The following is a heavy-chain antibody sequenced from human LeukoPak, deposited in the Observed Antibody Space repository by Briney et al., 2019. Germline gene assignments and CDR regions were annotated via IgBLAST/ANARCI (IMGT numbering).Heavy chain of an antibody. CDR1: NYTFTSYG. CDR2: INAYNGDT. V-gene: IGHV1-18*01. CDR3: ARDGSGVWFDY. Sequence: ASVKVSCKASNYTFTSYGISWVRQAPGQGLEWMAWINAYNGDTNYAQKLQGRVTLTTDTSTSTAYMELRSLRSDDTAVYYCARDGSGVWFDYWGQGTLVTVSS. J-gene: IGHJ4*02. D-gene: IGHD3-10*01.